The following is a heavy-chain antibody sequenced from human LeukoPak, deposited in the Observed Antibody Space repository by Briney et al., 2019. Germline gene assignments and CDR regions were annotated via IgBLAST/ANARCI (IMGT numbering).Heavy chain of an antibody. V-gene: IGHV3-15*07. D-gene: IGHD3-22*01. CDR1: GFTFSNAW. J-gene: IGHJ4*02. CDR3: STTYYYDSSEGY. Sequence: PGGSLRLSCAASGFTFSNAWMNWVRQAPGKGLEWVGRIKSKTDGGATDYAAPVKGRFTISRDDSKNTLYLQMNSLKTEDTAVYYCSTTYYYDSSEGYWGQGTLVTVSS. CDR2: IKSKTDGGAT.